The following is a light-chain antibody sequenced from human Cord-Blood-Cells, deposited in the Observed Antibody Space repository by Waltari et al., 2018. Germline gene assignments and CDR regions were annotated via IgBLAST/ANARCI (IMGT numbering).Light chain of an antibody. J-gene: IGLJ3*02. CDR2: DVS. CDR3: CSYAGSYPWV. Sequence: QSALTQPRSVSGSPGQSVTISCTGTSSDVGGYNYVSWYQQHPGKAPKLMIYDVSKRPSGXXXRXXXXXXXXXXXXXISGLQAEDEADYYCCSYAGSYPWVFGGGTKLTVL. CDR1: SSDVGGYNY. V-gene: IGLV2-11*01.